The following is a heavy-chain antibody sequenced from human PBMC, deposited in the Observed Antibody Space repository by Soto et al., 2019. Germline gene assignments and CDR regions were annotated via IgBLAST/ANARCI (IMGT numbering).Heavy chain of an antibody. D-gene: IGHD3-3*01. Sequence: PGGSLRLSCAASGFTFSSYAMSWVRQAPGKGLEWVSAISSSSSYIYYADSVKGRFTISRDNAKNSLYLQMNSLRAEDTAVYYCARVVQDYDFWSGELMDVWGQGTTVTVSS. CDR2: ISSSSSYI. J-gene: IGHJ6*02. V-gene: IGHV3-21*01. CDR1: GFTFSSYA. CDR3: ARVVQDYDFWSGELMDV.